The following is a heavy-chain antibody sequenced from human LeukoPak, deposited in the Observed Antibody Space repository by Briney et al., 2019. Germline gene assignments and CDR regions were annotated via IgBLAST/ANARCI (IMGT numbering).Heavy chain of an antibody. J-gene: IGHJ4*02. D-gene: IGHD3-10*01. CDR2: IYYSGST. Sequence: PSETLSLTCTVSGGSISSYYWSWIRQPPGKGLEWIGYIYYSGSTNYNPSLKSRVTISVDTSKNQFSLKLSSVTAADTAVYYCARHMWATYYYGSGSYTSMLFDYWGQGTLVTVSS. CDR1: GGSISSYY. V-gene: IGHV4-59*08. CDR3: ARHMWATYYYGSGSYTSMLFDY.